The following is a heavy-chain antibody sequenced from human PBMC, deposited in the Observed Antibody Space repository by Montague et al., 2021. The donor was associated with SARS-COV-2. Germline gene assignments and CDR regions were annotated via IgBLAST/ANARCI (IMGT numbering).Heavy chain of an antibody. J-gene: IGHJ3*02. CDR3: ARRHSSGSFDDAFDI. D-gene: IGHD6-19*01. V-gene: IGHV4-39*01. CDR2: IYYSGST. Sequence: SETLSLTCTVSGGSIRSSSYYWGWIRQPPGKGLEWIGIIYYSGSTYYNPSLKSRVTISVDTSKNQFSLKLNSVAAADTAVYYCARRHSSGSFDDAFDIWGQGTMVTVSS. CDR1: GGSIRSSSYY.